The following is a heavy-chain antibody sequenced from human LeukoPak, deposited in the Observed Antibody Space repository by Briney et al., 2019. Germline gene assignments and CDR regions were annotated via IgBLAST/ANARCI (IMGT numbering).Heavy chain of an antibody. V-gene: IGHV3-30-3*01. CDR2: ISYDGSNK. J-gene: IGHJ6*02. CDR3: ARTHSSGYYNYYYYYGMDV. Sequence: GRSLRLSCAASGFTFSSYAMHWVRQAPGKRLEWVAVISYDGSNKYYADSVKGRFTISRDNSKNTLYLQMNSLRAEDTAVYYCARTHSSGYYNYYYYYGMDVWGQGTTVTVSS. CDR1: GFTFSSYA. D-gene: IGHD3-22*01.